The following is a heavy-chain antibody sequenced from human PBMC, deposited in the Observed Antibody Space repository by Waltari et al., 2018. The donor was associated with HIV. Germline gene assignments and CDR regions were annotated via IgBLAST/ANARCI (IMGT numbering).Heavy chain of an antibody. J-gene: IGHJ4*02. V-gene: IGHV3-30*01. CDR3: AREGIVAAPIDF. CDR2: ISRDGSSK. CDR1: GFLLRYFA. D-gene: IGHD2-15*01. Sequence: QVQLVESGGGLFQPGGSLRLSCAASGFLLRYFAIHWALQAPGKGLEWVAVISRDGSSKYYADSVQGRFTISRDNSKNSLHLHMNSLRPKDTAVYYCAREGIVAAPIDFWGLGTLVTVSS.